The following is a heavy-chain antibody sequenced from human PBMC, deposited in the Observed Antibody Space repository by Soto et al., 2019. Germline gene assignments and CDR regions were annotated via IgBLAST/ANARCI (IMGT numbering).Heavy chain of an antibody. Sequence: ASVKVSCKASGYTFTSYYMHWVRQAPGQGLEWMGWINPNSGGTNYAQKFQGRVTMTRDTSISTAYMELSRLRSDDTAVYYCARDPTQPATLGDYWGQGTLVTVSS. V-gene: IGHV1-2*02. J-gene: IGHJ4*02. CDR1: GYTFTSYY. CDR2: INPNSGGT. D-gene: IGHD2-2*01. CDR3: ARDPTQPATLGDY.